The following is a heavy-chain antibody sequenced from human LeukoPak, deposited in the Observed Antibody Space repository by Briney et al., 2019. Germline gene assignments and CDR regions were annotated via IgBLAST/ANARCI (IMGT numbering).Heavy chain of an antibody. D-gene: IGHD5-18*01. V-gene: IGHV3-23*01. J-gene: IGHJ4*02. CDR2: ISGSGGST. Sequence: GGSLRLSCAASGFTFSSYAMSWVRQAPGKGLEWVSAISGSGGSTYYADSVKGRFTISRDNSKNTVYLQMNSLRAEDTAVYYCASRDTAMVAFDYWGQGTLVTVSS. CDR1: GFTFSSYA. CDR3: ASRDTAMVAFDY.